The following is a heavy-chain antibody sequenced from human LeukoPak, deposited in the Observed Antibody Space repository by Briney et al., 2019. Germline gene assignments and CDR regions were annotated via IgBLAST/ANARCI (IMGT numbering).Heavy chain of an antibody. D-gene: IGHD6-6*01. Sequence: GGSLRLSCAASGFTFSSYGMHWVRQAPGKGLEWVSAISGSGGSTYYADSVKGRFTISRDNSKNTLYLQMNSLRAEDTAVYYCAHDDQQLVRYAYYYYGMDVWGQGTTVTVSS. CDR3: AHDDQQLVRYAYYYYGMDV. CDR2: ISGSGGST. CDR1: GFTFSSYG. J-gene: IGHJ6*02. V-gene: IGHV3-23*01.